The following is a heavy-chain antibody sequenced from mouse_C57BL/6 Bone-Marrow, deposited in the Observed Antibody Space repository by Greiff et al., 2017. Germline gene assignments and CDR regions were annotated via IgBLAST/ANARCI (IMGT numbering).Heavy chain of an antibody. CDR1: GYTFTDYY. Sequence: EVQLQQSGPVLVKPGASVKMSCKASGYTFTDYYMNWVKQSHGKSLEWIGVINPYNGGTSYNQKFKGKATLTVDKSSSTAYMELNSLTSADSAVYYCARHYYYGSHWYFDVWGTGTTVTVSS. D-gene: IGHD1-1*01. V-gene: IGHV1-19*01. J-gene: IGHJ1*03. CDR3: ARHYYYGSHWYFDV. CDR2: INPYNGGT.